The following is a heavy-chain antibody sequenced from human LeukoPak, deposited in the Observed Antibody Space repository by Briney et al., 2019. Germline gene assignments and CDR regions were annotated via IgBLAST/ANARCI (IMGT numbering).Heavy chain of an antibody. V-gene: IGHV3-7*03. Sequence: GGSLRLSCAASGFTFSSYWMSWVRQAPGKGLEWVANIKQDGSEKYYVDSVKGRFTISRDNAKNSLYLQMNSLRAEDTAVYYCARDYSGNPQFYYYGMDVWGQGTTVTDSS. J-gene: IGHJ6*02. CDR2: IKQDGSEK. CDR3: ARDYSGNPQFYYYGMDV. D-gene: IGHD4-23*01. CDR1: GFTFSSYW.